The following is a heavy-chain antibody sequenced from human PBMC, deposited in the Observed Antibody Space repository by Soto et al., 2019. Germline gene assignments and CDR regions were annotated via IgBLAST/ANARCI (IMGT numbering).Heavy chain of an antibody. CDR3: ERLTLVRGTANWFDP. D-gene: IGHD3-10*01. Sequence: PGESLKISCNGSGYSFTSYWIGWVRQMPGKGLEWMGIIYPGDPDTRYSPSFQGQVTISADKSISTAYLQWSSLKASDTAMYYCERLTLVRGTANWFDPWGQGTLVTVYS. CDR1: GYSFTSYW. CDR2: IYPGDPDT. V-gene: IGHV5-51*01. J-gene: IGHJ5*02.